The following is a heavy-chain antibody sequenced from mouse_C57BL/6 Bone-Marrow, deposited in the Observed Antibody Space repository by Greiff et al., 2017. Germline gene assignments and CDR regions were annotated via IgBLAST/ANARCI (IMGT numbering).Heavy chain of an antibody. J-gene: IGHJ2*01. CDR3: TTLGGYYLDY. V-gene: IGHV14-4*01. CDR1: GFNIKDDY. D-gene: IGHD4-1*01. Sequence: EVKLVESGAELVRPGASVKLSCTASGFNIKDDYMHWVKQRPEQGLEWIGWIDPENGDTEYAPKFQGKATITADTSSNTAYLQLSSLTSEDTAVYYCTTLGGYYLDYWGQGTTLTVSS. CDR2: IDPENGDT.